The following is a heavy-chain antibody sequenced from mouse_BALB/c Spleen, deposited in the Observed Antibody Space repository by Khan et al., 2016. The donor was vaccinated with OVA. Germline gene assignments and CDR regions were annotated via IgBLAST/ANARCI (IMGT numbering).Heavy chain of an antibody. J-gene: IGHJ3*01. D-gene: IGHD4-1*01. CDR3: ASHLTGSCAY. CDR1: GFTFSAYS. V-gene: IGHV5-6*01. CDR2: INSDGYYT. Sequence: EVQVVESGGDLMKPGGSLKLSCAASGFTFSAYSMSWVRQTPDKRLEWVASINSDGYYTYYPDSVQGRFTISRNNAKNTLSLQMNSLKSEDTAIYYCASHLTGSCAYWGQGTLVTVSA.